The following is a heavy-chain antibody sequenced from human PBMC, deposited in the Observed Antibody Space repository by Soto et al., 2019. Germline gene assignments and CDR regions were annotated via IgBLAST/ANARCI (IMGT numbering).Heavy chain of an antibody. D-gene: IGHD1-26*01. CDR3: AKKKTGSYPFDY. Sequence: PGRSLRLSCAASGFTFSSYAMSWVRQAPGKGLEWVSAIGGSGGSISYTDSVKGRFTISRDNSKNTLYLQMNSLRAEDTAVYYCAKKKTGSYPFDYWGQGTLVTVSS. CDR2: IGGSGGSI. CDR1: GFTFSSYA. V-gene: IGHV3-23*01. J-gene: IGHJ4*02.